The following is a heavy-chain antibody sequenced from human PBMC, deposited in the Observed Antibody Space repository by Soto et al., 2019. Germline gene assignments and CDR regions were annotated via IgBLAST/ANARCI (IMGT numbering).Heavy chain of an antibody. V-gene: IGHV3-30-3*01. CDR3: AREPYDFWSGYYTAYYFDY. CDR1: GFTFSSYA. J-gene: IGHJ4*02. D-gene: IGHD3-3*01. Sequence: GGSLRLSCAASGFTFSSYAMHWVRQAPGKGLEWVAVISYDGSNKYYADSVKGRFTISRDNSKNTLYLQMNSLRAEDTAVYYCAREPYDFWSGYYTAYYFDYWGQGTLVTVSS. CDR2: ISYDGSNK.